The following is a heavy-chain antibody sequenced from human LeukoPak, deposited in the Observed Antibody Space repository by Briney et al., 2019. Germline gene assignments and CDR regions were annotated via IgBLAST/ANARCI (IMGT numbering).Heavy chain of an antibody. J-gene: IGHJ6*02. V-gene: IGHV3-11*04. D-gene: IGHD3-9*01. Sequence: GGSLRLSCAAPGFTLRNYAMSWVRQAPGKGLEWVSGISDSVSSAYYADSVKGRFTISRDNAKNSLYLQMNSLRVEDTAVYYCTRDLMDYDVSTGLHHYYMDVWGQGTTVTVSS. CDR2: ISDSVSSA. CDR1: GFTLRNYA. CDR3: TRDLMDYDVSTGLHHYYMDV.